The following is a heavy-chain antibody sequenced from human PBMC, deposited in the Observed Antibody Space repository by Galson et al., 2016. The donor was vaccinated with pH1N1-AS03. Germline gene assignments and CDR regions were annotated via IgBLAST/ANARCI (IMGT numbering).Heavy chain of an antibody. CDR1: GGSISSRDHY. CDR2: IYYSGNS. J-gene: IGHJ3*02. V-gene: IGHV4-39*01. CDR3: AKTVFTDAFDI. Sequence: ETLSLTCTVSGGSISSRDHYWVWIRQTPGKGLEWIGHIYYSGNSYYNPSLKSRVNFSVDTSKNQFPLKLASVTAADTAVYYCAKTVFTDAFDIWSPGTRVSVSS. D-gene: IGHD4-11*01.